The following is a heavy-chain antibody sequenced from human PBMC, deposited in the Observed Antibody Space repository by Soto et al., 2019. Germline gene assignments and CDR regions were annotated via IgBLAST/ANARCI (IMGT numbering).Heavy chain of an antibody. V-gene: IGHV3-21*01. CDR3: ATPYYYNH. Sequence: GGTLRLSCAASGFMFSAYTMSWVRQAPGKGLEWLSSITSNSDHIDYSDSVRGRFTVSRDNARKSLYLQMDSLGAEDTGVYYCATPYYYNHWGPGTLVTVSS. CDR2: ITSNSDHI. CDR1: GFMFSAYT. J-gene: IGHJ4*02.